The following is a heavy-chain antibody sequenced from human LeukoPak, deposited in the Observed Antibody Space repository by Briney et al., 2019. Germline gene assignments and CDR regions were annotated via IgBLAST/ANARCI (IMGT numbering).Heavy chain of an antibody. V-gene: IGHV3-23*01. D-gene: IGHD4-23*01. J-gene: IGHJ4*02. CDR3: ARNYGGNYLYYFDY. CDR2: ISSTAATT. CDR1: GFTFSRYA. Sequence: GGSLRLSCEVSGFTFSRYAVSWVRQAPGKGLEWVSTISSTAATTYYADSVKGRFTISRDNSKNTLYLQMNSLKADDTAVHYCARNYGGNYLYYFDYWGQGTLVTVSS.